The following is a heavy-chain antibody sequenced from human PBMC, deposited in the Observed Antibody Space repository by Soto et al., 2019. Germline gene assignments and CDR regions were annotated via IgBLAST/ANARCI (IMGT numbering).Heavy chain of an antibody. CDR2: INGGNGNT. CDR1: EYTFTSYT. V-gene: IGHV1-3*01. CDR3: ARELQGLYYFDY. Sequence: CKASEYTFTSYTMHWVRRAPGQRLEWMGWINGGNGNTKYSQKFQGRVTITRDTSASTAYMELSSLRSDDTAVYYCARELQGLYYFDYWGQGTLVTVSS. J-gene: IGHJ4*02. D-gene: IGHD4-4*01.